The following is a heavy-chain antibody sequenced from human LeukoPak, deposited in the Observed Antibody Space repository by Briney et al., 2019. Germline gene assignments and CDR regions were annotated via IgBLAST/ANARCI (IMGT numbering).Heavy chain of an antibody. CDR3: ARDVEQWRAVAGLFDY. D-gene: IGHD6-19*01. Sequence: ASVKDSCKASRYTFTSYYMHWVRQAPGQGLEALGIINPSGGSTSYAQKFQGRVTMTRDMSTSTDYMELSSLRSEDMAVYYCARDVEQWRAVAGLFDYWGQGTLVTVSS. CDR1: RYTFTSYY. CDR2: INPSGGST. V-gene: IGHV1-46*01. J-gene: IGHJ4*02.